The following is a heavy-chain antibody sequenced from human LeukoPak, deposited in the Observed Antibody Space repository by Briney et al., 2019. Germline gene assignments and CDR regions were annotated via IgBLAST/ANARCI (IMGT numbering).Heavy chain of an antibody. J-gene: IGHJ5*02. D-gene: IGHD3-9*01. V-gene: IGHV6-1*01. CDR3: ARSIYGGGRFDP. CDR1: GDSVSSNSAA. Sequence: PSQTLSLTCAISGDSVSSNSAAWNWIRQSPSRGLEWLGRTYYRSKWYTYYAVSVKGRITINSDTSKNQFSLQLNSVTAADTAVYYCARSIYGGGRFDPWGQGILVTVSS. CDR2: TYYRSKWYT.